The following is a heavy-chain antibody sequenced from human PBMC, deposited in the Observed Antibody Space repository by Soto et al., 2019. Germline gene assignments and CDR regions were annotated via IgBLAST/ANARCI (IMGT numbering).Heavy chain of an antibody. J-gene: IGHJ4*02. V-gene: IGHV4-59*08. CDR1: GDSISSYY. CDR2: IYYSGST. CDR3: ARRYSSSFDY. Sequence: SETLSLTCTVSGDSISSYYWSWIRQPPGKGLEWIGYIYYSGSTNYNPSLKSRVTISVDTSKNQFSLKLSSVTAADTAVYYCARRYSSSFDYWGQGTLVTVSS. D-gene: IGHD6-13*01.